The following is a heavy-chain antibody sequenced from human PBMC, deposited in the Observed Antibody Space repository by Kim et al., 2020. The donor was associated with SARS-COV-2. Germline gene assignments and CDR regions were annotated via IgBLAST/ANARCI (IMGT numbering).Heavy chain of an antibody. CDR3: ARVYCSSTSCYTADYYYYGMDV. Sequence: SVKVSCKASGGTFSSYAISWVRQAPGQGLEWMGGIITIFGTANYAQKFQGRVTITADESTSTAYMELSSLRSEDTAVYYCARVYCSSTSCYTADYYYYGMDVWGQGTTVTVSS. CDR1: GGTFSSYA. CDR2: IITIFGTA. V-gene: IGHV1-69*13. J-gene: IGHJ6*02. D-gene: IGHD2-2*02.